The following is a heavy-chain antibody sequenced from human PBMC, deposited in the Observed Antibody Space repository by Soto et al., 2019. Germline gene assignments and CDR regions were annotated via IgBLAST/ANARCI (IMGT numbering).Heavy chain of an antibody. V-gene: IGHV4-39*01. CDR2: IYYSGST. J-gene: IGHJ5*02. CDR1: GGSISSSSYY. Sequence: QLQLQESGPGLVKPSETLSLTCTVYGGSISSSSYYWGWIRQPPGKGLEWIGRIYYSGSTYHNPSLKSRVTISVDTSKNQFSLKLSSLTAADTAVYYCATSNWFDPWGQGTLVTVAS. CDR3: ATSNWFDP.